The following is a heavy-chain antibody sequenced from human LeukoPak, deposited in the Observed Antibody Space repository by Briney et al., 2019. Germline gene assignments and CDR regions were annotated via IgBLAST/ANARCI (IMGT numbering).Heavy chain of an antibody. CDR3: ARGIIAVADAFDI. CDR1: GYTFTGYY. CDR2: INPNSGGT. J-gene: IGHJ3*02. D-gene: IGHD6-19*01. Sequence: ASVKVSCKASGYTFTGYYMHWVRQAPGQGLEWMGWINPNSGGTNYAQKFQGWVTMTRDTSISTAYMELSRLRSDDTAVYYCARGIIAVADAFDIWGQGTMVTVSS. V-gene: IGHV1-2*04.